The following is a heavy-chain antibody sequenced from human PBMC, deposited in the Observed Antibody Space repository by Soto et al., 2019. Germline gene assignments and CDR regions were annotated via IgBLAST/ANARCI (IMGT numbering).Heavy chain of an antibody. V-gene: IGHV1-2*02. CDR1: GYTFTRYS. CDR2: INPNTGGT. J-gene: IGHJ1*01. CDR3: SVYFDDLQEGAF. Sequence: QVQLVQSGAEVKKPGASVKVSCRASGYTFTRYSVHWVRQAPGQGLEWMGWINPNTGGTRFSPKFEGRVTLTTDPSVRTVYMEVSSLRSDDTAVFYCSVYFDDLQEGAFWGQGTLVTVTS. D-gene: IGHD2-8*01.